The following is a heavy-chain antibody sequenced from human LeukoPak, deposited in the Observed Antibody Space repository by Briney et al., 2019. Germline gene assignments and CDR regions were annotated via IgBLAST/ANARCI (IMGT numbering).Heavy chain of an antibody. CDR3: ARERMAVAGTPLLDV. Sequence: PSETLSLTCTVSGDSMRGYYWSWIRQPPGKGLEWIGYTYYSGGTNYNPSLKGRVTISVDTSKNQFSLKLSSVSAADTAVYYCARERMAVAGTPLLDVWGKGTTVTVSS. J-gene: IGHJ6*04. CDR1: GDSMRGYY. D-gene: IGHD6-19*01. V-gene: IGHV4-59*01. CDR2: TYYSGGT.